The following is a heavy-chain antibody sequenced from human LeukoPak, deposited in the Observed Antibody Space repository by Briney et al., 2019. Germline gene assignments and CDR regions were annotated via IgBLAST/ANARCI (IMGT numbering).Heavy chain of an antibody. CDR3: ARDLRGYPY. CDR1: GFTFSSYS. Sequence: GGSLRLSCAASGFTFSSYSMNWVRQAPGKGLEWVSFVSSTSRFISYADSVKGRFTISRDNAKNSLYLQMTSLRAEDTAVYYCARDLRGYPYWGQGPLVTVSS. V-gene: IGHV3-21*01. D-gene: IGHD3-22*01. CDR2: VSSTSRFI. J-gene: IGHJ1*01.